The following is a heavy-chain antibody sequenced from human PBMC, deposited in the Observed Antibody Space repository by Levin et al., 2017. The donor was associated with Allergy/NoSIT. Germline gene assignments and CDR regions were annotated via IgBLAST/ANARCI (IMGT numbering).Heavy chain of an antibody. V-gene: IGHV3-48*01. CDR3: ARETYDFWSGIEHYFDY. CDR2: ISSSSSTI. J-gene: IGHJ4*02. D-gene: IGHD3-3*01. Sequence: PGGSLRLSCAASGFTFSSYSMNWVRQAPGKGLEWVSYISSSSSTIYYADSVKGRFTISRDNAKNSLYLQMNSLRAEDTAVYYCARETYDFWSGIEHYFDYWGQGTLVTVSS. CDR1: GFTFSSYS.